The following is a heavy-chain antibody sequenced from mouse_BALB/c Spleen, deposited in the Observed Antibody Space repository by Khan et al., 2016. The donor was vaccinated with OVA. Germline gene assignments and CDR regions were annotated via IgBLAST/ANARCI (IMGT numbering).Heavy chain of an antibody. J-gene: IGHJ3*01. CDR2: MIYSGNT. CDR1: GDSITSGY. D-gene: IGHD2-14*01. V-gene: IGHV3-8*02. Sequence: EVQLQESGPSLVKPSQTLSLTCSVTGDSITSGYWSWIRKFPGNKLEYMGYMIYSGNTYYNPSLNSRISITRHTSKNQYYLRLNSVTTEDTATYYCARSTYRYAFAYWGQGTLVTVSA. CDR3: ARSTYRYAFAY.